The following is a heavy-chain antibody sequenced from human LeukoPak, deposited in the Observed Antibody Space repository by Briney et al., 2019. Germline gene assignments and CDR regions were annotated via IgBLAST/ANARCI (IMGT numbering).Heavy chain of an antibody. V-gene: IGHV4-4*02. CDR2: IFHSGSP. D-gene: IGHD3-10*01. CDR3: ARGYGADGWFDP. CDR1: GDSISTINW. J-gene: IGHJ5*02. Sequence: SETLSLTCAVSGDSISTINWWSWVRQSPGKGLEWIGEIFHSGSPNYNPSLKSRVTISVDKSKNQFSLKLSSVTAADTAVYFCARGYGADGWFDPWGQGTLVTVSS.